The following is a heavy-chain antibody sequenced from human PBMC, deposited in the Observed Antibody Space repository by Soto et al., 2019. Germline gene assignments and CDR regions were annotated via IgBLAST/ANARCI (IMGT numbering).Heavy chain of an antibody. CDR1: GFTFSNAW. CDR2: IKTTTDGGTT. V-gene: IGHV3-15*01. D-gene: IGHD5-18*01. CDR3: TTEIHGYRYSDY. Sequence: EVQLVESGGGLVKPGGSLRLSCAASGFTFSNAWLSWVRQAPGKGLEWVGHIKTTTDGGTTDYAAPVKGRFTISRDDSQNTLYLQMDSLNTEDTAVYFCTTEIHGYRYSDYWCQGTLITVSS. J-gene: IGHJ4*02.